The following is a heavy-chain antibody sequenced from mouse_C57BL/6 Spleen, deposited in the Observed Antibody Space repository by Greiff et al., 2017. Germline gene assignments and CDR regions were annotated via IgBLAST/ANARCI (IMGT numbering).Heavy chain of an antibody. Sequence: QVQLQQPGAELVKPGASVKLSCKASGYTFTSYWMHWVKQRPGQGLEWIGMIHPNSGSTNYNEKLKSKATLTVDKSSSTAYMQRSSLTSEDSAIYYFARRLDFDYWGQGTTLTVSS. CDR2: IHPNSGST. CDR1: GYTFTSYW. CDR3: ARRLDFDY. V-gene: IGHV1-64*01. J-gene: IGHJ2*01.